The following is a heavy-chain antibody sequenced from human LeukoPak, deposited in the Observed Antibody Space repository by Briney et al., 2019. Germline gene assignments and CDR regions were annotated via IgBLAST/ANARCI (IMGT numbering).Heavy chain of an antibody. CDR2: IYTSGST. CDR3: ARGDSSGWPY. D-gene: IGHD6-19*01. J-gene: IGHJ4*02. V-gene: IGHV4-4*07. Sequence: SETLCLTCTVSGGSISSYYWSWIRQPAGKGLEWIGRIYTSGSTNYNPSLKSRLTMSVATSKNQFSLKLSSVTAADTAVYYCARGDSSGWPYWGQGTLVTVSS. CDR1: GGSISSYY.